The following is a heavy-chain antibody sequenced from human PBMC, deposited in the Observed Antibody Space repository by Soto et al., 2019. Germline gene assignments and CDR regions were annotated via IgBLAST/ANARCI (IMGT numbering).Heavy chain of an antibody. D-gene: IGHD2-2*02. CDR1: GGTFSSYA. J-gene: IGHJ5*02. CDR3: ASGGRPYQLLYGGWFDP. Sequence: QVQLVQSGAEVKKPGSSVKVSCKASGGTFSSYAISWVRQAPGQGLEWMGGIIPIFGTANYAQKFQGRVTITANKSTSTAYMELSSLRSEDTAVYYCASGGRPYQLLYGGWFDPWGQGTLVTVSS. V-gene: IGHV1-69*06. CDR2: IIPIFGTA.